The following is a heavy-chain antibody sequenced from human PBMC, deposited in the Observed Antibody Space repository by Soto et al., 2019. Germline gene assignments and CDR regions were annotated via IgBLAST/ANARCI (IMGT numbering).Heavy chain of an antibody. V-gene: IGHV3-72*01. J-gene: IGHJ4*02. D-gene: IGHD3-10*01. Sequence: EAQLVESGGGLVQPGGSLRLSCAASGFTFSDHYMDWVRQAPGKGLEWVGRTRNKANSYSTEYAASVRGRFTISRDESKNSLYLQMNSLKTEDTAVYYCVRTSHYGSGSWNFDYWGQGTLVTVSS. CDR1: GFTFSDHY. CDR2: TRNKANSYST. CDR3: VRTSHYGSGSWNFDY.